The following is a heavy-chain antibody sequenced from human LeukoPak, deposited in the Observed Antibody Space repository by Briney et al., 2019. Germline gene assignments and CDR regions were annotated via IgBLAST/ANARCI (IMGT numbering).Heavy chain of an antibody. CDR1: GYSFTSYW. J-gene: IGHJ3*02. V-gene: IGHV5-51*01. CDR2: IYPGDSDT. Sequence: GESLKISCKGSGYSFTSYWIGWVRQMPGKGLEWMGIIYPGDSDTKYSPSLQGQVTISADKSISTAYLQWSSLKASDTAMYYCARPSGYYSHGDAFDIWGQGTMVTVSS. CDR3: ARPSGYYSHGDAFDI. D-gene: IGHD3-22*01.